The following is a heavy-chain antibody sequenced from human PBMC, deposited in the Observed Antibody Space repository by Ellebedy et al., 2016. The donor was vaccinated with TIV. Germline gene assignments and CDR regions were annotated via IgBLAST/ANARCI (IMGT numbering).Heavy chain of an antibody. J-gene: IGHJ4*02. Sequence: GGSLRLXXAASGFTFRNYWMNWVRQAPGKGLEWVANIKQDGSEKKYVDSVKGRFTISRDNAKNSLYLQMNSLRAEDTAVYYCVRTTMLRGVIISPIILFDYWGQGTLVTVSS. V-gene: IGHV3-7*01. D-gene: IGHD3-10*01. CDR1: GFTFRNYW. CDR2: IKQDGSEK. CDR3: VRTTMLRGVIISPIILFDY.